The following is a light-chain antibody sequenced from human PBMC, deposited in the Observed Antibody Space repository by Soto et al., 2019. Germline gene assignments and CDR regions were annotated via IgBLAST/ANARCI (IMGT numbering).Light chain of an antibody. V-gene: IGKV3-15*01. Sequence: EIVLTQSPASLSVSPGDTATLSFRASQSLGGNLAWYQHKPGQAPRLLIYDGSTRALGIPARFNGSESGTEFTLTISSLQSEDFAVYFCQQYDDWPITFGQGTRLEI. CDR1: QSLGGN. CDR2: DGS. CDR3: QQYDDWPIT. J-gene: IGKJ5*01.